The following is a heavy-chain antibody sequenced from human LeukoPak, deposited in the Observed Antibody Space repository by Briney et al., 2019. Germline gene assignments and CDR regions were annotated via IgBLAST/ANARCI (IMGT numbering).Heavy chain of an antibody. V-gene: IGHV3-23*01. J-gene: IGHJ4*02. CDR2: ISGSGGST. CDR1: GFTFSNYA. CDR3: AKGGPGYYGSESYYEDFDY. Sequence: GGSLRLSCAASGFTFSNYAMSWVRQAPGKGLEWVSAISGSGGSTYYADSVKGRFTISRDNSKNTLYLQMNSLRAEDTAAYYSAKGGPGYYGSESYYEDFDYWGQGTLVTVSS. D-gene: IGHD3-10*01.